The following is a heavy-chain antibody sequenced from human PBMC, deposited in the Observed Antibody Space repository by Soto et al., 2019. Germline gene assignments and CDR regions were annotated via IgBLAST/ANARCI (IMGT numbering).Heavy chain of an antibody. CDR1: GFTFSSYS. Sequence: PGGSLRLSCAASGFTFSSYSMNWVRQAPGKGLEWVSYISSSSSTIYYADSVKGRFTISRDNAKNSLYLQMNSLRDEDTAVYYCAREGGRGVRYYYYYYGMDVWGQGTTVTVSS. J-gene: IGHJ6*02. CDR3: AREGGRGVRYYYYYYGMDV. D-gene: IGHD3-10*01. CDR2: ISSSSSTI. V-gene: IGHV3-48*02.